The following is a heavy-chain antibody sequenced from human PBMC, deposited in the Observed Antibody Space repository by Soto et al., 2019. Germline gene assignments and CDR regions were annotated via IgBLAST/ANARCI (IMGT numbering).Heavy chain of an antibody. D-gene: IGHD2-21*01. J-gene: IGHJ4*02. Sequence: QVQLVESGGGVVQPGRSLRLYCAASGFTFSSYGMHWVRQAPGKGLEWVAVIWYDGSNKYYADSVKGRFTISRDNSKNTLYLQMNSLGAEDTAVYYCARGEALLSYATRRDFDYWGQGTLVTVSS. CDR1: GFTFSSYG. V-gene: IGHV3-33*01. CDR2: IWYDGSNK. CDR3: ARGEALLSYATRRDFDY.